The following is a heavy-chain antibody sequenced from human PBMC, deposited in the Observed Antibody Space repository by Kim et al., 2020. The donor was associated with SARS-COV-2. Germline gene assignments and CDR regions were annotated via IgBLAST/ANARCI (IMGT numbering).Heavy chain of an antibody. J-gene: IGHJ3*02. V-gene: IGHV1-18*01. Sequence: ASVKVSCKASGYTFTSYGISWVRQAPGQGLEWMGWISAYNGNTNYAQKLQGRVTMTTDTSTSTTYMELRSLRSDDTAVYYCARDYRVLGVIQNAFDIWGQGTMVTVSS. D-gene: IGHD3-22*01. CDR1: GYTFTSYG. CDR2: ISAYNGNT. CDR3: ARDYRVLGVIQNAFDI.